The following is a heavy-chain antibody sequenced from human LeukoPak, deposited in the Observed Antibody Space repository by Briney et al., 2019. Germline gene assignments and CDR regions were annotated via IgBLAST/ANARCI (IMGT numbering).Heavy chain of an antibody. CDR3: ARDRAVGPRGAFDI. Sequence: GASVKVSCKASGYTFTSYGISWVRQAPGQGLEWMGWISAYSGNTNYAQKLQGRVTMTTDTSTSTAYMELRSLRSDDTAVYYCARDRAVGPRGAFDIWGQGTMVTVSS. J-gene: IGHJ3*02. D-gene: IGHD3-10*01. V-gene: IGHV1-18*01. CDR1: GYTFTSYG. CDR2: ISAYSGNT.